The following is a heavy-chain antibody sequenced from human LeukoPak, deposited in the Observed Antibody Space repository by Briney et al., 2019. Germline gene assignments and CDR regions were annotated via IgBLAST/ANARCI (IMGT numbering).Heavy chain of an antibody. Sequence: GGSLRLSCAASGFTFSSYSMNWVRQAPGKGLEWVSAISGSGSDTYYADSVKGRFTVSRDNSKNTLYLQMNSLRAEDTALYYCAKDRYGDYSLEYWGQGTLVTVSS. V-gene: IGHV3-23*01. CDR1: GFTFSSYS. J-gene: IGHJ4*02. CDR2: ISGSGSDT. D-gene: IGHD4-17*01. CDR3: AKDRYGDYSLEY.